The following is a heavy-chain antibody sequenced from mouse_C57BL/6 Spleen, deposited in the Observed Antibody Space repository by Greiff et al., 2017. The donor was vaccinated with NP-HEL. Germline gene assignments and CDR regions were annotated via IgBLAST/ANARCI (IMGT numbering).Heavy chain of an antibody. Sequence: EVQLQQSGPELVKPGASVKISCKASGYTFTDYYMNWVKQSHGKSLEWIGDINPNNGGTSYNQKFKGKATLTVDTSSSTAYMELRSLTSDDASVYYCASRTAQAAMDYWGQGTSVTVSS. CDR2: INPNNGGT. CDR3: ASRTAQAAMDY. V-gene: IGHV1-26*01. J-gene: IGHJ4*01. CDR1: GYTFTDYY. D-gene: IGHD3-2*02.